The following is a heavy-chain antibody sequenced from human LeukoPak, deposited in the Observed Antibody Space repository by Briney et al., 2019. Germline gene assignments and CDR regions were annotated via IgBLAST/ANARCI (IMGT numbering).Heavy chain of an antibody. V-gene: IGHV1-69*13. CDR1: GGTFSSYA. J-gene: IGHJ4*02. CDR2: IIPIFGTA. D-gene: IGHD6-19*01. Sequence: ASVKVSCKASGGTFSSYAISWVRQAPGQPLEWLGGIIPIFGTANYAQKFQGRVTITAYEYTSTAYMELSSLRSEDTAVYYCARGGSGWSNFDYWGQGTLVTVSS. CDR3: ARGGSGWSNFDY.